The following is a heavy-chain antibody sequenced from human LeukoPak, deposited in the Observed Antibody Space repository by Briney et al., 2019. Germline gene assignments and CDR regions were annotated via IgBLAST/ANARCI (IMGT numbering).Heavy chain of an antibody. CDR1: GFTFSTDS. CDR2: ISSSSSYI. J-gene: IGHJ4*02. CDR3: ARDSFVLLDY. D-gene: IGHD3-10*01. Sequence: GGSLRLSCAASGFTFSTDSMNWVRQAPGKGLEWVSSISSSSSYIYYADSVKGRFTISRDNAKNSLFLQMNSLRAEDTAVYYCARDSFVLLDYWGQGILVTVSS. V-gene: IGHV3-21*01.